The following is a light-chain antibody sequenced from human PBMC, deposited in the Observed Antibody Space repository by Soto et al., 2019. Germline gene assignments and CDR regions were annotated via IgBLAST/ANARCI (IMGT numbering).Light chain of an antibody. CDR1: QSINIY. Sequence: DIQMTQSPASLSASVGDRVTITCRASQSINIYLNWYQQKPGRAPKLVINAASRLQSGVPPRFSGSRSGTDFTLSISTLQPEHLATYYCQQSYSTPHTFGQGTKVDIK. CDR3: QQSYSTPHT. CDR2: AAS. J-gene: IGKJ2*01. V-gene: IGKV1-39*01.